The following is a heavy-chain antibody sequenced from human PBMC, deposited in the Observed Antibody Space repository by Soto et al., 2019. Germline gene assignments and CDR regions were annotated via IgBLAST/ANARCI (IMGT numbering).Heavy chain of an antibody. CDR2: INPTSGST. CDR3: ARDLAAGDH. Sequence: QVQLVQSGAEVKKPGASVKVSCKASGYTFTNYYIHWVRQAPGQGLEWMGIINPTSGSTNYAQKFQGRVTLTYDTSTTTVYMELRGLRSEDTAVLYFARDLAAGDHWGQGTLVTVSS. D-gene: IGHD6-13*01. V-gene: IGHV1-46*01. CDR1: GYTFTNYY. J-gene: IGHJ4*02.